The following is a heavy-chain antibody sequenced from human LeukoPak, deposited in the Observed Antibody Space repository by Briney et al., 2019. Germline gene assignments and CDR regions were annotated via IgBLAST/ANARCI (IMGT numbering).Heavy chain of an antibody. CDR2: INHSGAT. V-gene: IGHV4-34*01. J-gene: IGHJ4*02. CDR3: ARGSPAAAGSLDY. D-gene: IGHD6-13*01. CDR1: GESFSGFY. Sequence: SETLSLTCAVYGESFSGFYWSWIRQPPGRGLEWTGEINHSGATNCNPSLKSRVTISEDTSKNQFSLKLSSITAADTAVYYCARGSPAAAGSLDYWGQGNLVTASS.